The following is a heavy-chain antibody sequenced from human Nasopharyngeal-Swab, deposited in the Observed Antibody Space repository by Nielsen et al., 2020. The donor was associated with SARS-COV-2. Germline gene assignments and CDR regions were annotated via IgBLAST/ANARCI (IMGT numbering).Heavy chain of an antibody. CDR3: ARESVVVAAYNAFDI. J-gene: IGHJ3*02. V-gene: IGHV1-69*13. CDR2: IIPIFGTA. CDR1: GGTFSGYA. D-gene: IGHD2-15*01. Sequence: SVKVSCKASGGTFSGYAISWVRRAPGQGLEWMGGIIPIFGTANYAQKFQGRVTITADESTSTAYMELSSLRSEDTAVYYCARESVVVAAYNAFDIWGQGTMVTVSS.